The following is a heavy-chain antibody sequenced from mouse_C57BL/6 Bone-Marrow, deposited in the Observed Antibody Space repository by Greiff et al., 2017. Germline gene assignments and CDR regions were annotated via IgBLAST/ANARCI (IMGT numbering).Heavy chain of an antibody. J-gene: IGHJ3*01. CDR3: ARIRRSTMVTTRAWFAY. CDR1: GYTFTSYG. CDR2: IYPRSGTT. D-gene: IGHD2-2*01. V-gene: IGHV1-81*01. Sequence: QVQLQQSGAELARPGASVKLSCKASGYTFTSYGISWVKQRTGQGLEWIGEIYPRSGTTYYNEKFKGKATLTADKSSSTAYMELRSLISEDSAVYFCARIRRSTMVTTRAWFAYWGQGTLVTVSA.